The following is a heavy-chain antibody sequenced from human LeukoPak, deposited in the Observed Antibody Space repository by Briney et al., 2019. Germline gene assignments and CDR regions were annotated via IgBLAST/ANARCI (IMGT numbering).Heavy chain of an antibody. D-gene: IGHD3-22*01. Sequence: KPSETLSLTCTVSGGSISSSNYYWGWIRQLPGKGLEWIGNIYYSRSTYYNPSLKSRVTISVDTAKNHFSLKLSSVTAADTAVFYCARGVTMIAVVTHDRYFDLWGRGTLVTVSS. CDR2: IYYSRST. CDR3: ARGVTMIAVVTHDRYFDL. J-gene: IGHJ2*01. CDR1: GGSISSSNYY. V-gene: IGHV4-39*02.